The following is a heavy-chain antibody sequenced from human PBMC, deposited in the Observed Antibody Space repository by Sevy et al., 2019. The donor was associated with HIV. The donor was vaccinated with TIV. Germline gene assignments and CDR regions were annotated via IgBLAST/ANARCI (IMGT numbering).Heavy chain of an antibody. CDR2: IKSKTDAATR. Sequence: GGSLRLSCAASGFTFREAWMSWVRQAPGKGLEWVGRIKSKTDAATRDFAAPVKGRFSISRDDSANTVYLVMNNLKPEDTGVYYCAAGTGSSDFDYSGQGTLVTVSS. V-gene: IGHV3-15*01. CDR1: GFTFREAW. CDR3: AAGTGSSDFDY. J-gene: IGHJ4*02. D-gene: IGHD1-26*01.